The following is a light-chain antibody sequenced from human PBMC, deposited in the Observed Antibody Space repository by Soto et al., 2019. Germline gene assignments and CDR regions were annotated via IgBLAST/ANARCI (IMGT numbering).Light chain of an antibody. V-gene: IGKV3-15*01. CDR2: AAS. J-gene: IGKJ2*01. Sequence: EIVMAQFPATLSVSPGERATLSCRASQSVSRNLAWYQQKPGQAPRLLIYAASTRATGIPARFSGSGSGTEFTLPISSVQSEDFAVYYCQPYNNWPYTFGQGTKLEIK. CDR1: QSVSRN. CDR3: QPYNNWPYT.